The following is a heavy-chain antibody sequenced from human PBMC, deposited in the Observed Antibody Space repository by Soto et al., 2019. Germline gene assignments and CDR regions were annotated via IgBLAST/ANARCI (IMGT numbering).Heavy chain of an antibody. CDR2: IYHSGTT. CDR1: DYSISSDFY. J-gene: IGHJ5*01. V-gene: IGHV4-38-2*01. CDR3: VRIGQQSQTFYSRFDS. Sequence: SETLSLTCVVSDYSISSDFYWGWIREPPGKGLEWIGSIYHSGTTYYNPSLRSRLTISVDTSKNQISLMLSSVTAADTALYYCVRIGQQSQTFYSRFDSWGQGSLVTVSS. D-gene: IGHD1-26*01.